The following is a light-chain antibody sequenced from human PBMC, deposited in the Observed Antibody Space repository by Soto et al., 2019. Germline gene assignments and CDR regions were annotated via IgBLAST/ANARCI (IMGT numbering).Light chain of an antibody. CDR3: QQYSSYSPYT. CDR1: QTVYTW. J-gene: IGKJ2*01. CDR2: EAS. Sequence: DIQMTQSPSTLSASIGDRVTITCRASQTVYTWLAWYQQKPGTAPKLLIYEASTLHSGVPSWFSGSGSGTEFTLVISRLQPDDLATYYCQQYSSYSPYTFGQGPKVEI. V-gene: IGKV1-5*03.